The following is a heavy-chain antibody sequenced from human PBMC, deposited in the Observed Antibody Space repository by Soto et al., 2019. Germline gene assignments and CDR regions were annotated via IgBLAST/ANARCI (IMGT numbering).Heavy chain of an antibody. CDR3: ARHQDPLDH. J-gene: IGHJ4*02. V-gene: IGHV4-39*01. CDR2: IYYSGDT. Sequence: SETLALTCTVTGDSLSSSTYYWGWIRQPPGKGLEWIGSIYYSGDTHYSPSLKCRVTIFIDTSKNQFSVKLSSVTAADTAVYYCARHQDPLDHWGQGTLVTVSS. CDR1: GDSLSSSTYY.